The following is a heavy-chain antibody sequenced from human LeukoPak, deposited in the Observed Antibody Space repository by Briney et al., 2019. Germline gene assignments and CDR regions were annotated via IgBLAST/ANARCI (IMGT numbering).Heavy chain of an antibody. CDR3: ARVRGGPYSSGWYVGDQVFDY. V-gene: IGHV3-53*04. D-gene: IGHD6-19*01. Sequence: GGSLRLSCAASGFTFGSYAMSWVRQAPGKGLEWVSVIYSGGSTYYADSVKGRFTISRHNSKNTLYLQMNSLRAEDTAVYYCARVRGGPYSSGWYVGDQVFDYWGQGTLVTVSS. J-gene: IGHJ4*02. CDR2: IYSGGST. CDR1: GFTFGSYA.